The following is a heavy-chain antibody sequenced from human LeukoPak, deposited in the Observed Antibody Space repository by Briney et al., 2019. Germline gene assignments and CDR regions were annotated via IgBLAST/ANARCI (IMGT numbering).Heavy chain of an antibody. CDR3: ARGEVAGTYYYYYYGMDV. D-gene: IGHD6-19*01. CDR2: IYYSGST. CDR1: GGSISSYY. Sequence: SETLSLTCTVSGGSISSYYWSWIRQTPGKGLEWIGYIYYSGSTNYNPSLNSRVTITVDTSKNQFSLKLSSVTAADTAVYYCARGEVAGTYYYYYYGMDVWGQGTTVTVSS. V-gene: IGHV4-59*01. J-gene: IGHJ6*02.